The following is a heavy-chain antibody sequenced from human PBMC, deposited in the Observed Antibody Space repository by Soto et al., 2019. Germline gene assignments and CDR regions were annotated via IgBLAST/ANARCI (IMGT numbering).Heavy chain of an antibody. D-gene: IGHD3-10*01. J-gene: IGHJ4*02. CDR1: GFTFNNYA. Sequence: EVQLLESGGGLVQPGGSLRLSCAASGFTFNNYAMTWVRQAPGKGLEWVSAISGGGDTTSYADSVKGRFTVSRDGSKNTLYLQMSRLRAKDTALYYCAKVLGRSGSLTTRVDIWGQGTLVTVSS. CDR3: AKVLGRSGSLTTRVDI. CDR2: ISGGGDTT. V-gene: IGHV3-23*01.